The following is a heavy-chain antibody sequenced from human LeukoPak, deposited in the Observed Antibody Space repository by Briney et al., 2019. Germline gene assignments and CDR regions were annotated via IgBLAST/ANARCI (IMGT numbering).Heavy chain of an antibody. CDR3: ARIHLSPYDSRGP. V-gene: IGHV4-39*01. CDR1: GGSISSSSYY. J-gene: IGHJ5*02. D-gene: IGHD3-22*01. CDR2: IYYSGST. Sequence: SETLSLTCTVSGGSISSSSYYWGWIRQPPGKGLEWIGSIYYSGSTYYNPSLKCRVTISVDTSKNQFSLKLSSVTTADTAVYYCARIHLSPYDSRGPWGQGTLVTVSS.